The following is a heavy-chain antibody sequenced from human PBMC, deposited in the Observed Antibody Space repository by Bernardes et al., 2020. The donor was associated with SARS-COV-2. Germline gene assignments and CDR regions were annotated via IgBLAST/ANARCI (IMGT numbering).Heavy chain of an antibody. D-gene: IGHD1-7*01. Sequence: GRSLRLSCTASGFTFSSSAMHWVRQAPGKGPEWVAVISNDGSIKYYTDSVKGRFTISRDNSKNTLYLLMNSLRTDDTAVYYCTRGLELELITWFDYWGQGTRVTVSS. CDR3: TRGLELELITWFDY. J-gene: IGHJ4*02. CDR2: ISNDGSIK. CDR1: GFTFSSSA. V-gene: IGHV3-30-3*01.